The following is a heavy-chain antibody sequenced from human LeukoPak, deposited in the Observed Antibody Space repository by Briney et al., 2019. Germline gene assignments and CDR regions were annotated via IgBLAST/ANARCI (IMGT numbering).Heavy chain of an antibody. CDR1: TFTFTGYW. D-gene: IGHD2-15*01. V-gene: IGHV3-7*01. Sequence: GGSLRLFCPAYTFTFTGYWMKWVRQAPGKGPDWVGYINHDGREKHYVDSVKGRFTISRDNAKNSLFLQMNSLRVEDTAAFFCARDFFVGGADYWGEGTLGTVSS. CDR3: ARDFFVGGADY. J-gene: IGHJ4*02. CDR2: INHDGREK.